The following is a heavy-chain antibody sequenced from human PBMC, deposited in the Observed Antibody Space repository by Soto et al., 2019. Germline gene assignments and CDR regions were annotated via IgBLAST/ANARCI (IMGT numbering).Heavy chain of an antibody. D-gene: IGHD4-4*01. V-gene: IGHV1-18*01. CDR2: ISAYNGNT. J-gene: IGHJ3*02. CDR1: GYTFTSYG. Sequence: ASVKVSCKASGYTFTSYGISWVRQAPGQGLEWMGWISAYNGNTNYAQKLQGRVTMTTDTSTSTAYMELRSLRSDDTAVYYCARAPNYMTTVTPSDAFDIWGQGTMVTVSS. CDR3: ARAPNYMTTVTPSDAFDI.